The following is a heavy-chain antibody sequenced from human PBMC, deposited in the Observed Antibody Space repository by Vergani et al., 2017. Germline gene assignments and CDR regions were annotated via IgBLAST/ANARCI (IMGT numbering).Heavy chain of an antibody. CDR3: AREGYDFWSGYYTGAFDI. CDR1: GGSISSYY. D-gene: IGHD3-3*01. CDR2: IYYSGST. Sequence: QLQLQESGPGLVKPSETLSLTCTVSGGSISSYYWSWIRQPPGKGLEWIGYIYYSGSTNYNPSLKSRVTISVDTSKNQFSLKLSSVTAADTAVYYCAREGYDFWSGYYTGAFDIWGQGTMVTVSS. V-gene: IGHV4-59*01. J-gene: IGHJ3*02.